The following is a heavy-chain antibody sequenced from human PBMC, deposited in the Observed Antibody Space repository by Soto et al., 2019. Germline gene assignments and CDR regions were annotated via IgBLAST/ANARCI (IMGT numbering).Heavy chain of an antibody. J-gene: IGHJ5*02. CDR2: ISAYDGNT. Sequence: ASVKVSCKASGYTFTSYGISWVRQAPGQGLEWMGWISAYDGNTNYAQKFQGRVTMTTDTSTSTAYMELRSLRSDDTAVYYCARLQTIYNWFDPWGQGTLVTVSS. CDR1: GYTFTSYG. D-gene: IGHD4-4*01. CDR3: ARLQTIYNWFDP. V-gene: IGHV1-18*01.